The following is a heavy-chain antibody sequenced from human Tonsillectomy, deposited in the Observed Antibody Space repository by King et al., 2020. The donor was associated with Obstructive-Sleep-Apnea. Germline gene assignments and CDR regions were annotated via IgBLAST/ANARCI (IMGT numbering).Heavy chain of an antibody. CDR2: ISYSGST. CDR3: ARLTIGWFDP. V-gene: IGHV4-59*08. J-gene: IGHJ5*02. CDR1: GDSISNYY. Sequence: QLQESGPGLVKPSETLSLTCTVSGDSISNYYWSWIRQPPGKGLEWIGYISYSGSTNYNPSLKSRVTISVDTPKNQFSLKLRSVTAADTAVYYCARLTIGWFDPGGQGTLVTVSS.